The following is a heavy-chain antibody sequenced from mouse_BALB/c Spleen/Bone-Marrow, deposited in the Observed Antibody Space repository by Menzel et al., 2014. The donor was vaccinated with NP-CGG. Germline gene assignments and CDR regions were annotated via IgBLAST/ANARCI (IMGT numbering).Heavy chain of an antibody. D-gene: IGHD5-1*01. CDR1: ADSITSGY. Sequence: EVKLVESGPSLAKPSQTLSLTCSVTADSITSGYWNWIRKFPGNKLEYMGYISYSGSTYYNPSLKSRISITRDTSKNQYYLQLNSVTTEDTATYYCAREKVPYYYAMDYWGQGTSVTVSS. CDR3: AREKVPYYYAMDY. J-gene: IGHJ4*01. V-gene: IGHV3-8*02. CDR2: ISYSGST.